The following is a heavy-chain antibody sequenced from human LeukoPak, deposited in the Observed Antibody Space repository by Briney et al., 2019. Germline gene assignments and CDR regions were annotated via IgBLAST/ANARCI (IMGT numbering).Heavy chain of an antibody. Sequence: ASVKVSCKASGYTFTSYGISWVRQAPGQGLEWMGWISAYNGNTDYAQKLQGRVTMTTDTSTSTAYMELRSLRSDDTAVYYCARGGGRYCSSTSCYIRWGQNYFYGMDVWGQGTTVTVSS. CDR3: ARGGGRYCSSTSCYIRWGQNYFYGMDV. D-gene: IGHD2-2*02. V-gene: IGHV1-18*01. J-gene: IGHJ6*02. CDR1: GYTFTSYG. CDR2: ISAYNGNT.